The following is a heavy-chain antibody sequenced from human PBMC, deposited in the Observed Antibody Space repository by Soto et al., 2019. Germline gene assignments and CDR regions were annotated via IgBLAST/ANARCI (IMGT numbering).Heavy chain of an antibody. CDR2: ISNSETT. D-gene: IGHD3-16*02. CDR1: GVSVTGGNFF. Sequence: QVQLQGSGPRLVKPSEALSLSCTVSGVSVTGGNFFWCLVRQPPGKTLEWLGCISNSETTNSNPSLKSRLTLSLDTSRNQFSLRLNSVTAADTAVYFCARCGLHLGEFSLGQFDSWGQGTLVNVSS. CDR3: ARCGLHLGEFSLGQFDS. J-gene: IGHJ4*02. V-gene: IGHV4-61*01.